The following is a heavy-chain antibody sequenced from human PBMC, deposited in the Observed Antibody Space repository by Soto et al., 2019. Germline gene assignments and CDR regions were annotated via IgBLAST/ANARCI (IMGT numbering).Heavy chain of an antibody. Sequence: PGGSLRLSCAASGFTVSSNYMSWVRQAPGKGLEWVSVIYSGGSTYYADSVKGRSTISRDNAKNTLFLQMSSLRAEDTAVYYCARGHQLLPFDYWGQGTLVTVSS. D-gene: IGHD2-2*01. J-gene: IGHJ4*02. CDR2: IYSGGST. CDR3: ARGHQLLPFDY. V-gene: IGHV3-53*01. CDR1: GFTVSSNY.